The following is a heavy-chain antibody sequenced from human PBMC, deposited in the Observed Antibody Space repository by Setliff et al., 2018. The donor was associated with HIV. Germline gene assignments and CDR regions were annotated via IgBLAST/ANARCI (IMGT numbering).Heavy chain of an antibody. V-gene: IGHV5-51*01. CDR3: ARRDGRSMNAFQI. D-gene: IGHD6-13*01. J-gene: IGHJ3*01. Sequence: PGESLKISCKALDYTFSTYWIGWVRQMPGEGLEWMGVTYPDDSNIRYNPSFQSQVTISADKSIATAYLEIHNLKASDTATYYCARRDGRSMNAFQIWGPGTKVTVSS. CDR1: DYTFSTYW. CDR2: TYPDDSNI.